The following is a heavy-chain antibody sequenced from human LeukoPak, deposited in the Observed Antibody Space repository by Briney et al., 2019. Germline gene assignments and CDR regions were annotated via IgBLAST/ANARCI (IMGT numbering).Heavy chain of an antibody. D-gene: IGHD2-2*01. J-gene: IGHJ6*02. Sequence: PSETLSLTCTVSGGSISSSSYSWGWIRQPPGKGLEWIGSIYYSGSTYYNPSLKSRVTISVDTSKNQFSLKLSSVTAADTAVYYCARAGDIVVVPAARDYYYGMDVWGQGTTVTVSS. CDR2: IYYSGST. CDR3: ARAGDIVVVPAARDYYYGMDV. CDR1: GGSISSSSYS. V-gene: IGHV4-39*01.